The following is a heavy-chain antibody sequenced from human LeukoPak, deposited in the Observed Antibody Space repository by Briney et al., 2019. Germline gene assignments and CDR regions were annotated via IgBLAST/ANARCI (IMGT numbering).Heavy chain of an antibody. J-gene: IGHJ4*02. Sequence: GGSLRLSCTASGFTFGDYAMSWVRQAPGKGLELVANIKHDGSEKYYVDSVKGRFTISRDNAMNSLYMQMNSLRAEDTAVYYCARVSRWGLNHNPHYWGQGTLVTVSS. V-gene: IGHV3-7*03. CDR3: ARVSRWGLNHNPHY. CDR1: GFTFGDYA. D-gene: IGHD7-27*01. CDR2: IKHDGSEK.